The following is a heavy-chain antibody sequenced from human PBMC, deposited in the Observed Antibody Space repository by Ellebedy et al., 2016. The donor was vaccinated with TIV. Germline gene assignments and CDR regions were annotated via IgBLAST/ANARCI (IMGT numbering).Heavy chain of an antibody. CDR1: GFRFGDFA. V-gene: IGHV3-33*01. Sequence: GESLKISCTTSGFRFGDFAVSWFRQAPGQGLEWVAVIWYAGFNKDYADSVKGRFTISRDNSKSTLYLEMKSLRADDTAVYYCASRGETWRAFDPWGQGTLVTVSS. D-gene: IGHD3-16*01. J-gene: IGHJ5*02. CDR3: ASRGETWRAFDP. CDR2: IWYAGFNK.